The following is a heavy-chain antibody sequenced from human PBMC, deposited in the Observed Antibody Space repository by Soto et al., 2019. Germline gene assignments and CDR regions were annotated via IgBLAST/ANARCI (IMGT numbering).Heavy chain of an antibody. J-gene: IGHJ1*01. CDR3: AKGQFTVVTPGYVQH. CDR1: GFTFSSYG. CDR2: ISYDGSNK. D-gene: IGHD2-21*02. Sequence: QVQLVESGGGVVQPGRSLRLSCAASGFTFSSYGMHWVRQAPGKGLEWVAIISYDGSNKYYADSVKGRFTISRDNSKNTLYLQMNSLRAEDTAVYYCAKGQFTVVTPGYVQHWGQGTLVTVSS. V-gene: IGHV3-30*18.